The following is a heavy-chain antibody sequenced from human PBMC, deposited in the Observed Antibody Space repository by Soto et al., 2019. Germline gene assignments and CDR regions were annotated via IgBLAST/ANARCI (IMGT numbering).Heavy chain of an antibody. V-gene: IGHV3-9*01. J-gene: IGHJ3*02. CDR2: IYSNGKA. Sequence: EVQLVESGGGLVQPGRSLRLSCAASGFTFDDYAMHWVRQAPGKGLEWIGRIYSNGKAYYNPSLKSRVTMSLDTLNNQVSLRLSSVTAADTAKYYCARERTYQLSGDDALDIWGLGTMVTVSP. D-gene: IGHD2-2*01. CDR1: GFTFDDYA. CDR3: ARERTYQLSGDDALDI.